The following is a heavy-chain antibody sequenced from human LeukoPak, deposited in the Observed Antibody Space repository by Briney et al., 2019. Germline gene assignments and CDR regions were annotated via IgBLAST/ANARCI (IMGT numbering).Heavy chain of an antibody. Sequence: SVKVSCKASGGTFSSYAISWVRQAPGQGLEWMGGIVPIFGTANYAQKFQGRVTITADKSTSTAYMELSSLRFEDTAVYYCARKRMDTAMVSYYYYGMDVWGKGTTVTVSS. CDR2: IVPIFGTA. V-gene: IGHV1-69*06. CDR3: ARKRMDTAMVSYYYYGMDV. CDR1: GGTFSSYA. J-gene: IGHJ6*04. D-gene: IGHD5-18*01.